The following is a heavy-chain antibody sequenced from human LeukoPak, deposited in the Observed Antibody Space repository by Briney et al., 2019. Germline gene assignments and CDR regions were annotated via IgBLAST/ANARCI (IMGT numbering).Heavy chain of an antibody. CDR2: IYSGDNT. J-gene: IGHJ4*02. D-gene: IGHD5-12*01. Sequence: PGGSLRLSCAASGFTVSSNYMSWVRQAPGKGLEWVSVIYSGDNTCYADSVKGRFTVSRDNSKNTLYLQMNSLRAEDTAVYYCAGRGYSAYDSPYYFDSWGQGTLVTVSS. CDR1: GFTVSSNY. V-gene: IGHV3-53*01. CDR3: AGRGYSAYDSPYYFDS.